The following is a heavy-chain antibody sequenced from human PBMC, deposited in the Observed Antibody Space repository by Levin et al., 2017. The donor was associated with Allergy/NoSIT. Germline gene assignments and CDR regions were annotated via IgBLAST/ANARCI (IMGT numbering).Heavy chain of an antibody. Sequence: SETLSLTCTVSGGSISSYYWSWIRQPPGTGLERNGCRYYSGNTKSNPSLTIRVTITLDTSTTQFSLKLSSVPSADPAVYYCARDRVILGDTNYDYGMDGWGQGTTVTVSS. CDR2: RYYSGNT. V-gene: IGHV4-59*01. CDR3: ARDRVILGDTNYDYGMDG. J-gene: IGHJ6*02. CDR1: GGSISSYY. D-gene: IGHD1-26*01.